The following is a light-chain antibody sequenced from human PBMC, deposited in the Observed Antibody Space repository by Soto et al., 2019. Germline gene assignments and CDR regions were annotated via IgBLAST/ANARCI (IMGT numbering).Light chain of an antibody. CDR1: QSISSY. CDR3: QQSYRTPRT. Sequence: DIQMTQSPSSLSASVGDRVTITCRASQSISSYLNWYQQKPGKAPKFLIYAASSLQSGVPSRFSGSGSETDFTLTISSLQPEDFATYYCQQSYRTPRTFGQGTKVEIK. V-gene: IGKV1-39*01. CDR2: AAS. J-gene: IGKJ1*01.